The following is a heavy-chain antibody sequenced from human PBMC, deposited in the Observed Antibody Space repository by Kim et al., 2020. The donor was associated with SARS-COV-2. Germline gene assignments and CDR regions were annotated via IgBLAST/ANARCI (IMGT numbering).Heavy chain of an antibody. J-gene: IGHJ6*02. V-gene: IGHV4-39*01. D-gene: IGHD3-10*01. CDR2: IYYSGST. CDR3: ARQGYGSGSYYNWYYYYGMDV. CDR1: GGSISSSSYY. Sequence: SETLSLTCTVSGGSISSSSYYWGWIRQPPGKGLEWIGSIYYSGSTYYNPSLKSRVTISVDTSKNQFSLKLSSVTAADTAVYYCARQGYGSGSYYNWYYYYGMDVWGQGTTVTVSS.